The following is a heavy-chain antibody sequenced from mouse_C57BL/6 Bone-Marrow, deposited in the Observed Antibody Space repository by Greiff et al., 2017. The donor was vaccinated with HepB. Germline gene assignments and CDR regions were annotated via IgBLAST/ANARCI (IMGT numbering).Heavy chain of an antibody. CDR2: ISYSGST. CDR3: ARDYDYGAMDY. CDR1: GYSITSGYD. J-gene: IGHJ4*01. D-gene: IGHD2-4*01. Sequence: EVQVVESGPGMVKPSQSLSLTCTVPGYSITSGYDWHWIRHFPGNKLEWMGYISYSGSTNYNPSLKSRISITHDTSKNHFFLKLNSVTTEDTATYYCARDYDYGAMDYWGQGTSVTVSS. V-gene: IGHV3-1*01.